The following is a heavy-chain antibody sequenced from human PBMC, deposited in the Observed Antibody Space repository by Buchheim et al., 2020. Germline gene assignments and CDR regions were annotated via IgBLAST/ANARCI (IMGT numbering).Heavy chain of an antibody. CDR1: GFTFSSYW. CDR2: IKQDGSEK. CDR3: ARDSVDSSGWYYYYYGMDV. D-gene: IGHD6-19*01. J-gene: IGHJ6*02. V-gene: IGHV3-7*01. Sequence: EVQLVESGGGLVQPGGSLRLSCAASGFTFSSYWMSWVRQAPGKGLEWVANIKQDGSEKYYVDSVKGRFTISRDNAKNSLYLQMNSLRAEDTAVYYCARDSVDSSGWYYYYYGMDVWGQGTT.